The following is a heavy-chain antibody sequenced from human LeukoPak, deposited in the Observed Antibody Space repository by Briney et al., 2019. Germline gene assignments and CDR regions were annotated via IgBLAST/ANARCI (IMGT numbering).Heavy chain of an antibody. CDR1: GFTFSSYA. D-gene: IGHD3-10*01. CDR3: AKDRLLWFGEFIFDY. Sequence: GGSLRLSCAASGFTFSSYAMSWVRQAPGKGLEWVPAIGGSGGSTYCADSVKGRFTISRDNSKNTRYLQMNSLRAEEPAVYYCAKDRLLWFGEFIFDYWGQGTLVTVSS. V-gene: IGHV3-23*01. CDR2: IGGSGGST. J-gene: IGHJ4*02.